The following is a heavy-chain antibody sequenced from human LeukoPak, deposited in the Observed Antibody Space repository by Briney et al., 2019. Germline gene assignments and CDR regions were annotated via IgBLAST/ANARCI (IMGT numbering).Heavy chain of an antibody. CDR3: AKDSAACGYCGGGSCSLCGFDY. D-gene: IGHD2-15*01. CDR1: GFTFSNYG. CDR2: ISASGGST. V-gene: IGHV3-23*01. Sequence: GGSLRLSCAASGFTFSNYGMIWVRQAPGKGLEWIAGISASGGSTYYAASVKGRFIISKDNSDTLYLQMNSLSAEDTAVYYCAKDSAACGYCGGGSCSLCGFDYWGQGTLVTVSS. J-gene: IGHJ4*02.